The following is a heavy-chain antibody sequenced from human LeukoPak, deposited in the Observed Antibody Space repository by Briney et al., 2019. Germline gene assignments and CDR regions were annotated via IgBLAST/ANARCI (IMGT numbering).Heavy chain of an antibody. CDR3: ARSSYSSGWYARDY. CDR1: GGTFSSYA. V-gene: IGHV1-69*13. J-gene: IGHJ4*02. D-gene: IGHD6-19*01. CDR2: IIPIFGAA. Sequence: ASVKVSCKASGGTFSSYAISWVRQAPGQGLEWMGGIIPIFGAANYAQKFQSRVTITADESTSTAYMELSSLRSEDTAVYYCARSSYSSGWYARDYWGQGTLVTVSS.